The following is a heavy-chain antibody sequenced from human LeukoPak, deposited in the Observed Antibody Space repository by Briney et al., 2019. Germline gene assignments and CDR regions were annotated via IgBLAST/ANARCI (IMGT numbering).Heavy chain of an antibody. CDR2: IYHSGST. CDR1: GYPMISGDY. Sequence: TSETLSLTCAVSGYPMISGDYWGSIRQSPGKGLEWIGSIYHSGSTHYNPSLKSRVTISVDTSKNQFSLMLSSVTAADTAVYYCSRNRSVTTTSGIDHWGQGTLVTVSS. D-gene: IGHD3-3*01. CDR3: SRNRSVTTTSGIDH. V-gene: IGHV4-38-2*01. J-gene: IGHJ4*02.